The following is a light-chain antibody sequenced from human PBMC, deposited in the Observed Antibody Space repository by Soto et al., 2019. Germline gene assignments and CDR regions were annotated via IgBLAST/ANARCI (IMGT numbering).Light chain of an antibody. V-gene: IGKV3-20*01. CDR2: GAS. J-gene: IGKJ1*01. CDR1: QSVTNNY. Sequence: EVVLTQSPGTLSLSPGERATLSCRASQSVTNNYLAWYQQRPGLAPRLLIYGASTRATGVPARFSGSGSGTEFTLTISSLQPEDFATYYCQQSYSTPRTFGQGTKVDIK. CDR3: QQSYSTPRT.